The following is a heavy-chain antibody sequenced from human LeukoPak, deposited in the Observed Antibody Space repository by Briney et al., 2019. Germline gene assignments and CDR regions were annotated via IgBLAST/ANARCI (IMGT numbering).Heavy chain of an antibody. Sequence: GGSLRLSCVASGFTFSSYWMHWVRQDPRKGLVWVSRINGDGRNINYADSVRGRFTISRDNAKNTLYLQMNSLRAEDTAVYYCARGYYDFWSGYYIEDYWGQGTLVTVSS. CDR1: GFTFSSYW. V-gene: IGHV3-74*01. CDR3: ARGYYDFWSGYYIEDY. CDR2: INGDGRNI. D-gene: IGHD3-3*01. J-gene: IGHJ4*02.